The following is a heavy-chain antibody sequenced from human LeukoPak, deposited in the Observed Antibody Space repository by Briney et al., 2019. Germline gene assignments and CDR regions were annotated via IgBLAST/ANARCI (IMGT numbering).Heavy chain of an antibody. J-gene: IGHJ4*02. Sequence: ASVKVSCKASGYTFTSYGISWVRQAPGQGLEWMGWISAYNGNTNYAQKLQGRVTMTTDTSTSTAYMELRSLRSDDTAVYYCARDSEVSFCSSTSCYIPYFDYWGQGTLVTVSS. CDR2: ISAYNGNT. D-gene: IGHD2-2*02. V-gene: IGHV1-18*01. CDR1: GYTFTSYG. CDR3: ARDSEVSFCSSTSCYIPYFDY.